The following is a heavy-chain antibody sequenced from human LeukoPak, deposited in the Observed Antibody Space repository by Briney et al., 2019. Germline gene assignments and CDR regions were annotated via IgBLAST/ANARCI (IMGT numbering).Heavy chain of an antibody. J-gene: IGHJ3*01. D-gene: IGHD6-19*01. V-gene: IGHV1-2*02. CDR1: GYTFTGYF. Sequence: ASVKVSCKTSGYTFTGYFIHWVRQAPGQGLEYMGCPNPNSGVTNLAQKFQGRVTMTRDTSISTAYMELSMLRSDDTAVYYCAREAGTFFDPFDFWGHGTLVTLSS. CDR2: PNPNSGVT. CDR3: AREAGTFFDPFDF.